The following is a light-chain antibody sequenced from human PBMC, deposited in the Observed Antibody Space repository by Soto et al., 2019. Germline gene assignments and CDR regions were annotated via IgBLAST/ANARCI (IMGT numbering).Light chain of an antibody. J-gene: IGKJ5*01. Sequence: DIVLTQSPDTLSLSPGEGATLSCRASQSVTNSYLAWYQQKPGQAPRLLIYGASTRATGIPARFSGSGSGTEFTLTISSLQSEDFAVYYCQQYNNWPPITFGQGTRLEIK. V-gene: IGKV3D-15*01. CDR3: QQYNNWPPIT. CDR2: GAS. CDR1: QSVTNSY.